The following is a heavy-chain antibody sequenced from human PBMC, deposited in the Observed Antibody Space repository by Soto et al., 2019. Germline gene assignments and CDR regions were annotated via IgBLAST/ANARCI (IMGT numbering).Heavy chain of an antibody. CDR3: ARRAAAGRSFDY. CDR2: ISSSGNSI. CDR1: GFTFRDYY. J-gene: IGHJ4*02. Sequence: GGSLRLSCAASGFTFRDYYMTWIRQAPGKGLEWVSYISSSGNSIYYADSVRGRFTVSRDNAKNSLFLQMNSLRAEDTAVYYCARRAAAGRSFDYWGLGTLVTVSS. V-gene: IGHV3-11*01. D-gene: IGHD6-13*01.